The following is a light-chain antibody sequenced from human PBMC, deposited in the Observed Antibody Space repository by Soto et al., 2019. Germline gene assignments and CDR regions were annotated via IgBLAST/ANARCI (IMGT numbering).Light chain of an antibody. CDR1: QSLLHSSGYNY. J-gene: IGKJ1*01. Sequence: DIVMTQSPLSLRVTPGEPASISCRSSQSLLHSSGYNYLHWYPQKPGQSPQLLISLGSDRSSGVPDRFSGSGSGTDFTLNISRVEAEDVGVYYCMQPLQTPWTFGQGTKVEIK. V-gene: IGKV2-28*01. CDR2: LGS. CDR3: MQPLQTPWT.